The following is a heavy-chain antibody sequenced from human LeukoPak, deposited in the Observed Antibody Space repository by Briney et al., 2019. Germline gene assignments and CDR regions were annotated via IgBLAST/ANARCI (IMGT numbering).Heavy chain of an antibody. J-gene: IGHJ5*02. CDR1: GFTFSSYA. CDR3: TRTGLPMVRGVDNWFDP. CDR2: IRSKANSYAT. Sequence: GGSLRLSCAASGFTFSSYAMSWVRQASGKGLEWVGRIRSKANSYATAYAASVKGRFTISRDDSKNTAYLQMNSLKTEDTAVYYCTRTGLPMVRGVDNWFDPWGQGTLVTVSS. V-gene: IGHV3-73*01. D-gene: IGHD3-10*01.